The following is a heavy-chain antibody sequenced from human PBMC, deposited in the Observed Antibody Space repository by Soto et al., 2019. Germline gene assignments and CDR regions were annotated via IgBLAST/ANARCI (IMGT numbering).Heavy chain of an antibody. Sequence: ASVKVSCKASGGTFSSYAISWVRQAPGQGLEWMGGIIPIFGTADYAQKFQGRVTITADESTSTAYMELSSLRSEDTAVYYCARDVGAASDAFDIWGQGTMVTVSS. CDR3: ARDVGAASDAFDI. J-gene: IGHJ3*02. CDR1: GGTFSSYA. CDR2: IIPIFGTA. V-gene: IGHV1-69*13. D-gene: IGHD1-26*01.